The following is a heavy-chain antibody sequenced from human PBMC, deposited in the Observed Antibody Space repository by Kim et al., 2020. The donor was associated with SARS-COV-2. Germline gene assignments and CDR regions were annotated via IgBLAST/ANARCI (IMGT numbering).Heavy chain of an antibody. CDR3: ARGGNEPQNRFMITFGGVPINWFDP. D-gene: IGHD3-16*01. CDR1: GFTFSSYW. J-gene: IGHJ5*02. Sequence: GGSLRLSCAASGFTFSSYWMHWVRQAPGKGLVWVSRINSDGSSTSYADSVKGRFTISRDNAKNTLYLQMNSLRAEDTAVYYCARGGNEPQNRFMITFGGVPINWFDPWGQGTLVTVSS. V-gene: IGHV3-74*01. CDR2: INSDGSST.